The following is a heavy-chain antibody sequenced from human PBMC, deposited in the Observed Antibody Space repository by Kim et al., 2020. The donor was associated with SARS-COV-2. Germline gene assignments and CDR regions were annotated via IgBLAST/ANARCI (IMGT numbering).Heavy chain of an antibody. CDR2: ISSSSSYI. CDR1: GFTFSSYS. Sequence: AGSLRLSCAASGFTFSSYSMNWVRQAPGKGLEWVSSISSSSSYIYYADSVKGRFTISRDNAKNSLYLQMNSLRAEDTAVYYCAALDIVANEYYYYYGMDVWGQGTTVTVSS. J-gene: IGHJ6*02. D-gene: IGHD5-12*01. CDR3: AALDIVANEYYYYYGMDV. V-gene: IGHV3-21*01.